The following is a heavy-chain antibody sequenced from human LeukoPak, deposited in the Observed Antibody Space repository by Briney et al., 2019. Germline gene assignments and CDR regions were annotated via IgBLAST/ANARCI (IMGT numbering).Heavy chain of an antibody. CDR3: ARSPIEYDFWSGYRARIDY. D-gene: IGHD3-3*01. V-gene: IGHV4-34*01. Sequence: PSETLSLTCAVYGGSFSGYYWSWIRQPPGKGLEWIGEINHSGSTNYNPSLKSRVTISVDTSKNQFSLKLSSVTAADTAVYYCARSPIEYDFWSGYRARIDYWAREPWSPSPQ. CDR1: GGSFSGYY. J-gene: IGHJ4*02. CDR2: INHSGST.